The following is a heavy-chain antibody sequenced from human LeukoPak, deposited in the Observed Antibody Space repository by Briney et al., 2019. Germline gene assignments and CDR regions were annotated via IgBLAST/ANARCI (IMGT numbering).Heavy chain of an antibody. CDR1: GYTFTGYY. V-gene: IGHV1-2*02. CDR3: ARDLGDYYDSSGYPQIDY. CDR2: INPNSGGT. D-gene: IGHD3-22*01. J-gene: IGHJ4*02. Sequence: ASVKVSCKASGYTFTGYYMHWVRQAPGQGLEWMGWINPNSGGTNYAQKFQGRVTMTRDTSISTAYMELSRLRSDDTAVYYCARDLGDYYDSSGYPQIDYWGQGTLVTVSS.